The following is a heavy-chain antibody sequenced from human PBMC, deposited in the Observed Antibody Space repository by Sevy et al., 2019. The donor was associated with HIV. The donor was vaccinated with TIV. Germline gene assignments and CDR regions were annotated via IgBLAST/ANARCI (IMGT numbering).Heavy chain of an antibody. CDR2: IYTGGGT. D-gene: IGHD3-3*01. J-gene: IGHJ4*02. CDR3: ARVPRYDEPYYFDY. CDR1: GFIVTSHY. Sequence: GGSLRLYCVASGFIVTSHYMAWVRQAPGKGLEWVSSIYTGGGTYYADTVKGRFTISRDNSKNTLYLQMNSLSAEDTAFYYCARVPRYDEPYYFDYWGQGALVTVSS. V-gene: IGHV3-53*01.